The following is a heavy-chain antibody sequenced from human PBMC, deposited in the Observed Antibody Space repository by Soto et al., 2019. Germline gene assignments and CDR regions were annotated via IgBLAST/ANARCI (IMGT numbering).Heavy chain of an antibody. D-gene: IGHD4-17*01. Sequence: PSETLSLTCTVSGGSISIYYWSWIRQPPGKGLEWIGYIYYSGSTNCNPSLKSRVTISVDTSKNQFSLKLSSVTAADTAVYYCARDLDYGDYVSAFDIWGQGTMVTVS. CDR1: GGSISIYY. J-gene: IGHJ3*02. CDR3: ARDLDYGDYVSAFDI. V-gene: IGHV4-59*01. CDR2: IYYSGST.